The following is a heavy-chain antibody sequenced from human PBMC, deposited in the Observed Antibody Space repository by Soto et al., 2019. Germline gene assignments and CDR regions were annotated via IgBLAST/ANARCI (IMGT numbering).Heavy chain of an antibody. CDR2: ITGDGGTT. CDR3: VKRGYCSSTNCYPPFDF. D-gene: IGHD2-2*01. J-gene: IGHJ4*02. V-gene: IGHV3-23*01. Sequence: PGGSLRRSGAPSGFTFTNYARRWVRQAPGKGLEWVSTITGDGGTTYYADSVKGRFTISRDNSKITVYVQMNSLRAEDTAVYYCVKRGYCSSTNCYPPFDFWGQGTLVTVSS. CDR1: GFTFTNYA.